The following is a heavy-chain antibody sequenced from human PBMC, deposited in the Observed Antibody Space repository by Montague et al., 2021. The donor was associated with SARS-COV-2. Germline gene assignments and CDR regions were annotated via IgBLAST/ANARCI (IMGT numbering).Heavy chain of an antibody. Sequence: ETLSLTCAVYGGSFSGYYWSWIRQPPGKGLEWIGEINHSGSTNYNPSLKSRVTISVDTSKNQFSLKLSSVTAADTAVYYCARARQDVVVPALGIGAYYYYYYMDVWGKGTTVTVSS. V-gene: IGHV4-34*01. CDR3: ARARQDVVVPALGIGAYYYYYYMDV. D-gene: IGHD2-2*01. CDR1: GGSFSGYY. J-gene: IGHJ6*03. CDR2: INHSGST.